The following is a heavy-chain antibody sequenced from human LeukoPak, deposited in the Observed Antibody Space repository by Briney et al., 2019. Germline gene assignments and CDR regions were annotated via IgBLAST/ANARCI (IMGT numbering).Heavy chain of an antibody. J-gene: IGHJ2*01. V-gene: IGHV4-59*01. CDR3: ARGGYGWYFDL. Sequence: SETLSLTCTVFGGSISSYYWSWIRQPPGEGLEWIGYIYYSGSTNYNPSLKSRVTISVDTSRNQFSLKLSSVTAADTAVYYCARGGYGWYFDLWGRGTLVTVSS. D-gene: IGHD4-17*01. CDR2: IYYSGST. CDR1: GGSISSYY.